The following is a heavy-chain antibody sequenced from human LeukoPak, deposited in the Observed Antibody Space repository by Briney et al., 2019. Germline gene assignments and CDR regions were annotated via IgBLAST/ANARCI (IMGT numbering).Heavy chain of an antibody. V-gene: IGHV3-7*01. CDR1: GFTFSSYW. Sequence: PGGSLRLSCAASGFTFSSYWMTWVRQAPGKGLEWVANIKQDGSEKYYVDSVKGRFTISRDNTKSSLYLQMNSLRAEDTAVYYCARGYGGNSVWGQGTLVTVSS. CDR2: IKQDGSEK. J-gene: IGHJ4*02. D-gene: IGHD4-23*01. CDR3: ARGYGGNSV.